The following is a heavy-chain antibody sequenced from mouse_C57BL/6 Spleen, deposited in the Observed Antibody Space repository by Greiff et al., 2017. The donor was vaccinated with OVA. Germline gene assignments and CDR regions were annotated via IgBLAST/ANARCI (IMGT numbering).Heavy chain of an antibody. J-gene: IGHJ2*01. V-gene: IGHV14-4*01. CDR2: IDPENGDT. Sequence: EVQLQQSGAELVRPGASVKLSCTASGFNIKDDYMHWVKQRPEQGLEWIGWIDPENGDTEYASKFQGKATITADTSSNTAYLQLSSLTSEDTAVYYCTGYYYGSSYYFDYWGQGTLSQSPQ. CDR3: TGYYYGSSYYFDY. D-gene: IGHD1-1*01. CDR1: GFNIKDDY.